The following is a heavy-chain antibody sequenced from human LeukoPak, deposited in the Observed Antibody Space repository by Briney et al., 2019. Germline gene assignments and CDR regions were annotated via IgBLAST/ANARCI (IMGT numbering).Heavy chain of an antibody. J-gene: IGHJ4*02. CDR1: GFTFSNYA. D-gene: IGHD3-22*01. V-gene: IGHV3-23*01. CDR2: ISSRGDST. Sequence: GGSLRLSCAASGFTFSNYAMSWVRQVPGRGLEWVSTISSRGDSTYDADSVKGRFTISRDNSKNTLYLQVSSLKAEDTAVYYCAKGSSGYLYYFDCWGQGTLVTVSS. CDR3: AKGSSGYLYYFDC.